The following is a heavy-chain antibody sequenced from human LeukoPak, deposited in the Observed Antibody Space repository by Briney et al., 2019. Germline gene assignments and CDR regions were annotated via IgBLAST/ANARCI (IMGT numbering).Heavy chain of an antibody. J-gene: IGHJ4*02. CDR2: IYSGGDT. D-gene: IGHD1-26*01. V-gene: IGHV3-66*01. Sequence: GGSLSLSCAASGFTVSSNYMTWVRQAPGKGLEWVSVIYSGGDTYYADSVKGRFTISRDNSKNTLYLQLNSLRAEDIAVYYCARRSGEGYFDCWGQGTLVTVSS. CDR1: GFTVSSNY. CDR3: ARRSGEGYFDC.